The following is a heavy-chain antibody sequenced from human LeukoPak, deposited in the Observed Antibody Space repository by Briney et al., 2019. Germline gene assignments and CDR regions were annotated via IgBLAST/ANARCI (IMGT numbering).Heavy chain of an antibody. V-gene: IGHV4-61*02. D-gene: IGHD3-10*01. CDR1: GGSISSGSYY. CDR2: IYTSGST. J-gene: IGHJ4*02. CDR3: ARVGGAVGQVDY. Sequence: PSQTLSLTCTVSGGSISSGSYYWSWIRQPAGKGLEWIGRIYTSGSTNYNPSLKSRVTISVDTSKNQFSLKLSSVTAADTAVYYCARVGGAVGQVDYWGQVTLVTVSS.